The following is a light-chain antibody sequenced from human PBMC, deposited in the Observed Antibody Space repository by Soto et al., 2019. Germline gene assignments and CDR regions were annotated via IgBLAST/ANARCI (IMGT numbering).Light chain of an antibody. CDR1: SSDVGGYNY. CDR3: SSYRNSSTLV. Sequence: QSALTQPASVSGSPGQSITISCTGTSSDVGGYNYVSWYQQHPGKAPKLMIYEVSNRPSGVSNRFSGSKSGNTAYLTISGLQAADEAYYYCSSYRNSSTLVFGTGTKVTVL. CDR2: EVS. V-gene: IGLV2-14*01. J-gene: IGLJ1*01.